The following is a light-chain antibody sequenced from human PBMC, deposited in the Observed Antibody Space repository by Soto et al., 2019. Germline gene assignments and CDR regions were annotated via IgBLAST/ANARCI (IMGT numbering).Light chain of an antibody. CDR1: SSNVGSYNF. J-gene: IGLJ3*02. CDR2: EVS. CDR3: CSYAGNNALV. V-gene: IGLV2-23*02. Sequence: QSALTQPASVSGSRGQSITISCTGTSSNVGSYNFVSWYRQYPGKAPELIIYEVSQRPSTFFNRFSGSKSGNTASLTISGLQSDDEADYICCSYAGNNALVFGGGTK.